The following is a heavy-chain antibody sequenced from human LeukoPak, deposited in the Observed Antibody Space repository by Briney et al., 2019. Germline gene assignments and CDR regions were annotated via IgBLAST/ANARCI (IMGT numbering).Heavy chain of an antibody. V-gene: IGHV4-59*08. CDR1: GGSISSYY. CDR2: IYYSGST. J-gene: IGHJ4*02. CDR3: ARSEWELPVDY. Sequence: SETLSLTCTVSGGSISSYYWSWIRQPPGKGLEWIGYIYYSGSTNYNPSLKSRVTISVDTSKNQFSLKLSSVTAANTAVYYCARSEWELPVDYWGQGTLVTVSS. D-gene: IGHD1-26*01.